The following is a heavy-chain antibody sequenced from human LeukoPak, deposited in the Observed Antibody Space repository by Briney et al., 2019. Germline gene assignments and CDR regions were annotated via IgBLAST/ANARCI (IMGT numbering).Heavy chain of an antibody. CDR1: GGSFSGYY. V-gene: IGHV4-34*01. J-gene: IGHJ5*02. CDR2: INHSGST. Sequence: SETLSPTCAVYGGSFSGYYWSWIRQPPGKGLEWIGEINHSGSTNYNPSLKSRVTISVDTSKNQFSLKLSSVTAADTAVYYCARHRSSSWYATYNWFDPWGQETLVTVSS. D-gene: IGHD6-13*01. CDR3: ARHRSSSWYATYNWFDP.